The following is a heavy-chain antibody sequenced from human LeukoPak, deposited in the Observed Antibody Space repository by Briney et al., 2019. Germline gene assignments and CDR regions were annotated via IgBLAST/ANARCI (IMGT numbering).Heavy chain of an antibody. J-gene: IGHJ5*02. CDR3: ARGGWGSSWT. D-gene: IGHD6-13*01. V-gene: IGHV3-21*01. CDR1: GFTFSSYS. Sequence: PGGSLRLSCAASGFTFSSYSMNWVRQAPGKGLEWVSSISSSSSYIYYVDSVKDRFTISRDNAKNSRYQQLNSLRAEDTAVYYCARGGWGSSWTWGQGTLVTVSS. CDR2: ISSSSSYI.